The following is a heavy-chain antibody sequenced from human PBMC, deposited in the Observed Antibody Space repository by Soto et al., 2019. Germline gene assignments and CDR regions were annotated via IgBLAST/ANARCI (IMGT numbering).Heavy chain of an antibody. CDR2: IYYSGST. D-gene: IGHD2-21*01. J-gene: IGHJ4*02. V-gene: IGHV4-59*01. CDR3: ARNVVGTYHFDY. Sequence: PSETLSHTCTFSGGSIISYYWSWIRQPPGKGLEWIGYIYYSGSTNYNPSLKSRVTISVDTSKNQFSLKLSSVTAADTAVYYCARNVVGTYHFDYWGQGTLVTVSS. CDR1: GGSIISYY.